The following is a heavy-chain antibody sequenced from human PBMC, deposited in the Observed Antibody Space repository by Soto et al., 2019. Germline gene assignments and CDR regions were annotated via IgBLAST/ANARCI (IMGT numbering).Heavy chain of an antibody. CDR3: AGRLITIFGVVLTYGMDV. CDR1: GGSFSGYY. D-gene: IGHD3-3*01. V-gene: IGHV4-34*01. CDR2: INHSGST. J-gene: IGHJ6*02. Sequence: SETLSLTCAVYGGSFSGYYWSWIRQPPGKGLEWIGEINHSGSTNYNPSLKSRVTISVDTSKNQFSLKLSSVTAADTAVYYCAGRLITIFGVVLTYGMDVWGQGTTVTVS.